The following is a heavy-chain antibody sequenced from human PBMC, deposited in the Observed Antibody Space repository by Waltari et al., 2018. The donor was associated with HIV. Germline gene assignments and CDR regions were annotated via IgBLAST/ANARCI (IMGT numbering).Heavy chain of an antibody. D-gene: IGHD3-3*01. J-gene: IGHJ4*02. Sequence: QVQLVQSGAEVKKTGASVKVSCKASGYSFTDYHMHWVRQAPGQGLEWMGRINPNSGGTNYAQKFQGRVTMTRDTSISTAYMDLSSLRSDDTAVYFCATGRGVLNYWGQGTLVTVSS. CDR2: INPNSGGT. CDR3: ATGRGVLNY. V-gene: IGHV1-2*06. CDR1: GYSFTDYH.